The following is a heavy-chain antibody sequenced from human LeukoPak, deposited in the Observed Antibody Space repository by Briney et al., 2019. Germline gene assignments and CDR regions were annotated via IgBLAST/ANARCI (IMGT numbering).Heavy chain of an antibody. J-gene: IGHJ4*02. CDR1: GGTFSIYA. V-gene: IGHV1-69*13. CDR2: IIPIFGTA. Sequence: ASVTVSFKASGGTFSIYAISWVRQAPGQGLEWMGGIIPIFGTANYAQKFQGRVTITADESTSTAYMELSSLRSEDTAVYYCARSRNYYDSSGYYYLGYWGQGTLVTVSS. CDR3: ARSRNYYDSSGYYYLGY. D-gene: IGHD3-22*01.